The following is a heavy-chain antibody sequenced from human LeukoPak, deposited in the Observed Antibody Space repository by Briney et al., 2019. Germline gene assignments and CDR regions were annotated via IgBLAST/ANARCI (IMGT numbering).Heavy chain of an antibody. CDR1: GGSFSGYY. CDR2: INHSGST. D-gene: IGHD2-2*01. Sequence: PSETLSLTCAVYGGSFSGYYWSWIRQPPGKGLEWIGEINHSGSTNYNPSLKSRVTISVDTSKNQFSLKLSSVTAADTAVYYCARGRRIGSTSCHINYWGQGTLVTVSS. CDR3: ARGRRIGSTSCHINY. V-gene: IGHV4-34*01. J-gene: IGHJ4*02.